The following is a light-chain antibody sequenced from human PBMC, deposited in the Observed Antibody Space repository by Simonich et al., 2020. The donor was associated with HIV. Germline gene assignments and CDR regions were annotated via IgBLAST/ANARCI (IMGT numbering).Light chain of an antibody. CDR3: QQFNSFPLT. CDR1: QSSSSW. V-gene: IGKV1-5*03. J-gene: IGKJ4*01. Sequence: DIQMTQSPSTLSASVGGRVTITCRASQSSSSWLAWYQQKPGKAPKLLIYKASSLESGVPSRFSGSGSGTEFTLTISSLQPDDFATYYCQQFNSFPLTFGGGTEVEIK. CDR2: KAS.